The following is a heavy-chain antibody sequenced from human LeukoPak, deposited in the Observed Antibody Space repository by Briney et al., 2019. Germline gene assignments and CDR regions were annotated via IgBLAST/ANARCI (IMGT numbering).Heavy chain of an antibody. CDR3: ARMDWGSENNYYYYYYMDV. CDR2: IYTSGKT. J-gene: IGHJ6*03. CDR1: GYSINSGYY. D-gene: IGHD3-10*01. V-gene: IGHV4-4*07. Sequence: SETLSLTCTVSGYSINSGYYWSWIRQPAGKGLEWIGRIYTSGKTNYNPSLESRVNMSLDTSKNQLSLRLTSMTAADTAVYYCARMDWGSENNYYYYYYMDVWGKGTTVTVSS.